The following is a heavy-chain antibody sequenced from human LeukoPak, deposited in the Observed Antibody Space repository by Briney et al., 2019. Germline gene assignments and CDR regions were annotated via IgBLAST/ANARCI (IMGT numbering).Heavy chain of an antibody. J-gene: IGHJ4*02. Sequence: ASVKVSCKASGYTFTSYGISWVRQAPGQGLEWMGWISAYNGNTNYAQKLQGRVTMTTDTSTSTAYMELRSLRSDDTAVYYCARWAGRLISSSWLEYWGQGTLVTVSS. CDR1: GYTFTSYG. D-gene: IGHD6-13*01. CDR2: ISAYNGNT. CDR3: ARWAGRLISSSWLEY. V-gene: IGHV1-18*01.